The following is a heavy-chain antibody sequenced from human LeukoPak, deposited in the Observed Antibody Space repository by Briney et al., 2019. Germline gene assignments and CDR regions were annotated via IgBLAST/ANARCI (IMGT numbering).Heavy chain of an antibody. V-gene: IGHV3-30-3*01. CDR1: GFTFSRFP. CDR2: ISSDGSDK. Sequence: PRGSLRLSCAASGFTFSRFPMHWVRQAPGKGLEWVALISSDGSDKKYADSVKGRFTMSRDNSMNTLYLQMRSLRVEDTAVYYCARDYPADHWGQGTLVTVSS. CDR3: ARDYPADH. J-gene: IGHJ4*02.